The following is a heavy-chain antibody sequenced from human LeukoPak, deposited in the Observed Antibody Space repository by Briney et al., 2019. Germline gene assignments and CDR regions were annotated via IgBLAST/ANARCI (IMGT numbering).Heavy chain of an antibody. CDR2: ISGSGGST. CDR1: GFTSSSYA. V-gene: IGHV3-23*01. CDR3: AKHPAVWGPNGMDV. J-gene: IGHJ6*02. Sequence: GGSLRLSCAASGFTSSSYAMSWVRQAPGKGLEWVSAISGSGGSTYYADSVKGRFTISRDNSKNTLYLQMNSLRAEDTAVYYCAKHPAVWGPNGMDVWGQGTTVTVSS. D-gene: IGHD3-16*01.